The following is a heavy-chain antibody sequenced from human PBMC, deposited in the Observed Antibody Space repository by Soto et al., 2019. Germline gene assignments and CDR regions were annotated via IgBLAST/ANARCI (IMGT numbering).Heavy chain of an antibody. CDR2: INAGNGNT. Sequence: GASVKVSCKASGYTFTSYAMHWVRQAPGQRLEWMGWINAGNGNTKYSQKFQGRVTITRDTSASTAYMELSSLRSEDTAVYYCARDLRRPVGSGSYPGYWGQGTLVTVSS. J-gene: IGHJ4*02. V-gene: IGHV1-3*01. CDR3: ARDLRRPVGSGSYPGY. D-gene: IGHD3-10*01. CDR1: GYTFTSYA.